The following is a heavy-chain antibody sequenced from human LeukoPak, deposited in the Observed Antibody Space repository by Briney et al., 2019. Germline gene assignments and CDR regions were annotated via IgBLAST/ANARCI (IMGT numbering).Heavy chain of an antibody. V-gene: IGHV3-7*01. J-gene: IGHJ4*02. D-gene: IGHD3-16*02. CDR3: GYTNNFYH. CDR1: GLSISGQW. CDR2: IKHDGSEE. Sequence: VASGLSISGQWMNWVRQAPGQGLEWVANIKHDGSEEYYADSVKGRFTVSRDDGRNSVSLQMNSVRAEDTAVYYCGYTNNFYHWGQGTLVVVSS.